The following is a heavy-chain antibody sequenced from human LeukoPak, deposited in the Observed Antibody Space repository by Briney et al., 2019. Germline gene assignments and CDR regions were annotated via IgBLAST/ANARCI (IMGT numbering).Heavy chain of an antibody. J-gene: IGHJ4*02. D-gene: IGHD3-16*02. V-gene: IGHV3-30*04. CDR3: ARESMITFGGVIVGPFDY. Sequence: GGSLRLCCAASGFTFSSYAMHWVRQAPGKGLEWVAVISYDGSNKYYADSVKGRFTISRDNSKNTLYLQMNSLRAEDTAVYYCARESMITFGGVIVGPFDYWGQGTLVTVSS. CDR1: GFTFSSYA. CDR2: ISYDGSNK.